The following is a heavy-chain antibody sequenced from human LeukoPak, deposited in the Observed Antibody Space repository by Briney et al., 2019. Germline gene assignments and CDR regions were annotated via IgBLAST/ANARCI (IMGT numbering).Heavy chain of an antibody. Sequence: PGGSLRLSCAASGFTFSDYAMRWVRQAPGKGLEYVSAISSNGGSTYYASSVKGRFTIFRDNSKNTLYLQMGSLRAEDTAVYYCARVRSGSYFDYWGQGTLVAVSS. CDR2: ISSNGGST. V-gene: IGHV3-64*01. CDR3: ARVRSGSYFDY. J-gene: IGHJ4*02. CDR1: GFTFSDYA. D-gene: IGHD1-26*01.